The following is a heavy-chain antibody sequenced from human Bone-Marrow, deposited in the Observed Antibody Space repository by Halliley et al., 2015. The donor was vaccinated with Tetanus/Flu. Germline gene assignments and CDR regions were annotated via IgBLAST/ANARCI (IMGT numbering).Heavy chain of an antibody. Sequence: EWIGYIYGPGSTSYTPSLRSRVTISEDTSKNQFSLKVRSVTAADTAVYYCARERGEILDYWGQGALVTVSA. D-gene: IGHD3-16*01. V-gene: IGHV4-59*01. CDR3: ARERGEILDY. CDR2: IYGPGST. J-gene: IGHJ4*02.